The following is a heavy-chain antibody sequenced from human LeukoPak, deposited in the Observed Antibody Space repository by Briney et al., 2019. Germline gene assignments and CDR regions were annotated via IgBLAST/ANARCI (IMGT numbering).Heavy chain of an antibody. J-gene: IGHJ3*02. CDR1: GFTFISYW. D-gene: IGHD3-3*01. CDR3: AREWRSGYYMDDAFDI. V-gene: IGHV3-74*01. Sequence: GGSLRLSCAASGFTFISYWMHWVRQAPGKGLVWASRINGYGSSTDFADSVKGRFTISRDNAKNTLYLQMNSLRAEDTAVYYCAREWRSGYYMDDAFDIWGQGTMVTVSS. CDR2: INGYGSST.